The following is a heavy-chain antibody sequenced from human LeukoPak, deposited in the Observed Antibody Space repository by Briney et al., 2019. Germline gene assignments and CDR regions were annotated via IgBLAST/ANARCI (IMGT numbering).Heavy chain of an antibody. Sequence: SVKVSCKSSGGTFDSYAISRVRQAPGQGLEWMGRIIPILDKTTCAQKWQGRVTITADKSTSTAYMELTSLRSDDTALYYCARVYGSGSWFEYENNWFDPWGQGTLVTVSS. D-gene: IGHD3-10*01. CDR1: GGTFDSYA. CDR3: ARVYGSGSWFEYENNWFDP. V-gene: IGHV1-69*04. J-gene: IGHJ5*02. CDR2: IIPILDKT.